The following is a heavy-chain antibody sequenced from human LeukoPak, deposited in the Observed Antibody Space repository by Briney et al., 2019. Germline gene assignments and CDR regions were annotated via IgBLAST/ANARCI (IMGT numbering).Heavy chain of an antibody. V-gene: IGHV4-61*09. CDR3: ARDWDY. CDR1: GASISIGSYY. CDR2: MNTTGST. Sequence: PSQTLSLTCTVSGASISIGSYYWSWLRQPAGKGLEWIEHMNTTGSTKYNPSLKSRVTISVDTSNNQFSLKVSSVTAADTAVYYCARDWDYWGQGTLVTVSS. J-gene: IGHJ4*02.